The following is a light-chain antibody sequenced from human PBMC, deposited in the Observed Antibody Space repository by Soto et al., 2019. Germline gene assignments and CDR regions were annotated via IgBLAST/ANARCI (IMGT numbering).Light chain of an antibody. V-gene: IGKV3-15*01. CDR3: QQYNNWPRT. Sequence: EIVMTQSPATLSVSPGERATLSCRASHSVSSNLAWYQQKPGQAPRLLIYGASTRATDIPVRFSGGGSGTEFTLTISSLQSEDFAVYYCQQYNNWPRTFGQGTKVDI. CDR2: GAS. J-gene: IGKJ1*01. CDR1: HSVSSN.